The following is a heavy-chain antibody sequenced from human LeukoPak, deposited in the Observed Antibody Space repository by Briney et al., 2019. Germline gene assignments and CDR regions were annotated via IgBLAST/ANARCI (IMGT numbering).Heavy chain of an antibody. J-gene: IGHJ5*02. D-gene: IGHD3-10*01. Sequence: SETLSLTCAVCGGSFSGYYWSWIRQPPGKGLEWIGEINHSGSTNYNPSLKSRVTISVDTSKNQFSLKLSSVTAADTAVYYCARGRRYYYGSGSYYWFDPWGQGTLVTVSS. CDR1: GGSFSGYY. CDR3: ARGRRYYYGSGSYYWFDP. CDR2: INHSGST. V-gene: IGHV4-34*01.